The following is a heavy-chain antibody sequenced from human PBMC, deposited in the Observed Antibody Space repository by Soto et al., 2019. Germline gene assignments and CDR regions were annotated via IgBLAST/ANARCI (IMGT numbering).Heavy chain of an antibody. D-gene: IGHD2-8*01. CDR2: INNDGGIT. V-gene: IGHV3-74*01. CDR3: ARSTNGSFDY. CDR1: GFAFSSYW. Sequence: EVQLVESGGGLVQPGGSLRLSCAASGFAFSSYWMHWVRQAPGKGLVWVSRINNDGGITNYTDSVKGRFTMSRDNAKSTLYLQMNSLRAEDTAVYYCARSTNGSFDYWGQGTLVTVSS. J-gene: IGHJ4*02.